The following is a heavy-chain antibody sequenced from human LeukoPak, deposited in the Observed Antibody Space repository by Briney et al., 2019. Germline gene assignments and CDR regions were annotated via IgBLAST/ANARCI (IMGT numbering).Heavy chain of an antibody. CDR3: ARDAGELLWFGELFLSYYYMDV. CDR2: IYTSGST. D-gene: IGHD3-10*01. CDR1: GGSISSYY. Sequence: PSGTLSLTCTVSGGSISSYYWSWIRQPAGKGLEWIGRIYTSGSTNYNPSLKSRVTMSVDTSKNQFSLKLSSVTAADTAVYYCARDAGELLWFGELFLSYYYMDVWGKGTTVTISS. J-gene: IGHJ6*03. V-gene: IGHV4-4*07.